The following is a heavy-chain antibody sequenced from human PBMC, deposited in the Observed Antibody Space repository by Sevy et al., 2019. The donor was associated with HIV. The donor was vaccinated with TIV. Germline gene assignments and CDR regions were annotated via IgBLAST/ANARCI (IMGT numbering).Heavy chain of an antibody. V-gene: IGHV1-69*13. CDR3: ATNLGYGGNSGAFDI. J-gene: IGHJ3*02. Sequence: ASVKVSRKASGGTFSSYAISWVRQAPGQGLEWMGGIIPIFGTANYAQKFQGRVTITADESTSTAYMELSSLRSEDTAVYYCATNLGYGGNSGAFDIWGQGTMVTVSS. D-gene: IGHD4-17*01. CDR2: IIPIFGTA. CDR1: GGTFSSYA.